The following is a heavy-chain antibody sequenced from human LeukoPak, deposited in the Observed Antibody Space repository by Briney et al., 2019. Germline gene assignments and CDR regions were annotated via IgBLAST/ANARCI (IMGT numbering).Heavy chain of an antibody. Sequence: SETPSLTCSVSGGSISGYYWSWVRQPPGKGLEWIGYIYSSGGTNYNPSLTSRVTISLDTSKNQFSLRLSSVTAADTAVYYCARDFCSGGSCYSYFHYWGQGTLVTVSS. CDR1: GGSISGYY. CDR2: IYSSGGT. D-gene: IGHD2-15*01. V-gene: IGHV4-59*01. CDR3: ARDFCSGGSCYSYFHY. J-gene: IGHJ4*02.